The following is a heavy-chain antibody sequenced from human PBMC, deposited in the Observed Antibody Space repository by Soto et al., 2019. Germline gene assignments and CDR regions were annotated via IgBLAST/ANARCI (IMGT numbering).Heavy chain of an antibody. J-gene: IGHJ4*02. CDR1: GFVSTNHN. Sequence: QAHLVQSGAEVKMPGDSVQVSCKASGFVSTNHNFHWVRQAPGQSLEWMGRINAGNGNTQYSQNFQGRVTFTSDPSASTASMELTNLRFEDRAMYYCASDYGSNWRLWGQGTLVSVSS. D-gene: IGHD6-19*01. CDR3: ASDYGSNWRL. V-gene: IGHV1-3*01. CDR2: INAGNGNT.